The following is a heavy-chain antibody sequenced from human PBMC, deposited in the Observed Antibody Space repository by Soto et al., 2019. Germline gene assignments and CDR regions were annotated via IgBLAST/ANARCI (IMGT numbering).Heavy chain of an antibody. CDR2: IYYTGNT. V-gene: IGHV4-39*01. J-gene: IGHJ6*02. CDR3: ARHDFYGSGSYYRKGFYYYFGLDV. D-gene: IGHD3-10*01. Sequence: QVQLQESGPGLVKTSETLSLTCTVSGGSISSTNYYWGWSRQPPGKGLEWIGSIYYTGNTVYNPSLKSRVSLSADTSTHQFSLKVTSVTAADTAVYYCARHDFYGSGSYYRKGFYYYFGLDVWGQGTTVTVSS. CDR1: GGSISSTNYY.